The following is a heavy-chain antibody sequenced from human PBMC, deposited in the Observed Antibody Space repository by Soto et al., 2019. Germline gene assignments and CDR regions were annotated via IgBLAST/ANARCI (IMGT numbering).Heavy chain of an antibody. Sequence: SETLSLTCTVSGFSISSYYWSWIRQPPGKGLEWIGYIYYSGSTNYNPSLKSRVTISVDTSKNQFSLKLSSVTAADTAVYYCARGMQGYDILTGYYEDYYMDVWGKGTTVTVSS. J-gene: IGHJ6*03. D-gene: IGHD3-9*01. CDR3: ARGMQGYDILTGYYEDYYMDV. CDR1: GFSISSYY. V-gene: IGHV4-59*01. CDR2: IYYSGST.